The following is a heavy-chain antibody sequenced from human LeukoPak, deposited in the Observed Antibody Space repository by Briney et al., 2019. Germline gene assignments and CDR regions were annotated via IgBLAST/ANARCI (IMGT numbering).Heavy chain of an antibody. CDR2: INHSGST. J-gene: IGHJ4*02. V-gene: IGHV4-34*01. CDR1: GGSFSGYY. D-gene: IGHD3-9*01. Sequence: SQTLSLTCAVYGGSFSGYYWSWIRQPPGKGLEWIGEINHSGSTNYNPSLKSRVTISVDTSKNQFSLKLSSVTAADTAVYYCARDRYFDWSFDYWGQGTLVTVSS. CDR3: ARDRYFDWSFDY.